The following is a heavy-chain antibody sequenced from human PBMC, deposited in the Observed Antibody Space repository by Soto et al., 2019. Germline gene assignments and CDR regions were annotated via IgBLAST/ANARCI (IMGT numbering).Heavy chain of an antibody. D-gene: IGHD2-15*01. CDR3: AAVQGYCSGGSCYDYSMDV. J-gene: IGHJ6*02. CDR2: IVVGSGNT. Sequence: GASVKVSCKASGFTFTSSAMQWVRQARGQRLDWIGWIVVGSGNTNYAQKFQERVTITRDMSTSTAYMELSSLRSEDTAVYYCAAVQGYCSGGSCYDYSMDVWGQGTTVTVSS. CDR1: GFTFTSSA. V-gene: IGHV1-58*02.